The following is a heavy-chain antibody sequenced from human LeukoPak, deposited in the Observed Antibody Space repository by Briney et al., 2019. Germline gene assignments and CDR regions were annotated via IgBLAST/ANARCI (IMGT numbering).Heavy chain of an antibody. J-gene: IGHJ4*02. CDR2: IYYSGST. CDR3: ARQDTALIFDY. D-gene: IGHD5-18*01. Sequence: SETLSLTWTVSGGSISSGGYYWSWIRQHPGKGLEWIGYIYYSGSTYYNPSLKSQVTISVDTSKNQFSLKLSSVTAADTAVYYCARQDTALIFDYWGQGTLVTVSS. CDR1: GGSISSGGYY. V-gene: IGHV4-31*01.